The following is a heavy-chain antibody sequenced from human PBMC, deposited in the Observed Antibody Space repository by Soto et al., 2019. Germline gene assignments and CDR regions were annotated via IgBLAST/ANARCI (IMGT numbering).Heavy chain of an antibody. CDR2: INAGNGNT. V-gene: IGHV1-3*01. CDR3: ARAPPYSSGWYSAGFYGMDV. CDR1: GYTFTSYA. D-gene: IGHD6-19*01. Sequence: QVQLVQSGAEVKKPGASVKVSCKASGYTFTSYAMHWVRQAPGQRLEWMGWINAGNGNTKYSQKFQGRVTITRDTSASTAYMELSSLRSEDTAVYYCARAPPYSSGWYSAGFYGMDVWGQGTTVTVSS. J-gene: IGHJ6*02.